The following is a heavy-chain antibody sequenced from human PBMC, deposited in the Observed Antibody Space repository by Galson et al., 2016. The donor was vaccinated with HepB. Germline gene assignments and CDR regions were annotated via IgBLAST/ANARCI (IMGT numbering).Heavy chain of an antibody. V-gene: IGHV3-7*04. CDR3: ARRMLVGAGFDN. CDR1: GFTFSSFW. CDR2: IHQDGGQR. J-gene: IGHJ4*02. Sequence: SLRLSCAASGFTFSSFWMSWVRPAPGKGLEWVANIHQDGGQRYYGDSGKGRFTVSRDNAKNSLYLHMNSMRVDDTALYYCARRMLVGAGFDNLGQGALVTVSS. D-gene: IGHD1-26*01.